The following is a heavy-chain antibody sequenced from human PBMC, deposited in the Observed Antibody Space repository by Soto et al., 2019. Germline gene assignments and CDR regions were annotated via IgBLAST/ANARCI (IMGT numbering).Heavy chain of an antibody. CDR2: ICGSDGKT. CDR3: ARRSYLDY. V-gene: IGHV3-23*01. J-gene: IGHJ4*02. Sequence: GGSLRLSCAASGFSFGSYGLNWVRQAPGEGVGWVSTICGSDGKTFYADSVKGRFSISRDTSQSTLYLQMNSLRADDTAMYYCARRSYLDYWGQGTRVTVSS. CDR1: GFSFGSYG. D-gene: IGHD3-10*01.